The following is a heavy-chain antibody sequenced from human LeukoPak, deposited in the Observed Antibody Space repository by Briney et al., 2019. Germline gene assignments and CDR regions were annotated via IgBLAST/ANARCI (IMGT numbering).Heavy chain of an antibody. D-gene: IGHD6-13*01. V-gene: IGHV1-24*01. CDR2: FDPEDGET. CDR1: GYTLTELS. J-gene: IGHJ4*02. CDR3: ATYSSPAFSSSDPFDY. Sequence: ASVKVSCKVSGYTLTELSMHWVRPAPGKGLEWMGGFDPEDGETIYAQKFQGRVTMTEDTSTDTAYMELSSLRSEDTAVYYCATYSSPAFSSSDPFDYWGQGTLVTVSS.